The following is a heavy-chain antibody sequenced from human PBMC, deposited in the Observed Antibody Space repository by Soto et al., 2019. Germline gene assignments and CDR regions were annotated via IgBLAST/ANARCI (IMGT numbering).Heavy chain of an antibody. CDR3: AKEVGQVAGSNFDY. V-gene: IGHV3-30*18. CDR2: ISYDGSNK. J-gene: IGHJ4*02. D-gene: IGHD6-19*01. Sequence: QVQLVESGGGVVQPGRSLRLSCAASGFTFSSYGMHWVRQAPCKGLGWVAVISYDGSNKYYADSVKGRFTSSRDNSKNTLYLQMNSLRAEDTAVYYCAKEVGQVAGSNFDYWGQGTLVTVSS. CDR1: GFTFSSYG.